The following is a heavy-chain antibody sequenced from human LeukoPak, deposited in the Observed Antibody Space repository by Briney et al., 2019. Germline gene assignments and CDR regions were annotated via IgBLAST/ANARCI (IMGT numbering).Heavy chain of an antibody. V-gene: IGHV3-74*01. Sequence: GGSLRLSCAASGFTFSSYWMHWVRQAPGKGLVWVSRINSDGSSTSYADSVKGRFTISRDNAKNTLYLQMDSLRAEDTAMYYCARGTGSYYSLGYWGQGTLVTVSS. CDR2: INSDGSST. D-gene: IGHD1-26*01. CDR1: GFTFSSYW. J-gene: IGHJ4*02. CDR3: ARGTGSYYSLGY.